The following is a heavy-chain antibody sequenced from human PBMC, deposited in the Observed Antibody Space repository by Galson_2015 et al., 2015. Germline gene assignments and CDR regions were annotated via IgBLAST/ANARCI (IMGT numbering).Heavy chain of an antibody. J-gene: IGHJ3*02. Sequence: SLRLSCAASGFTFSNAWMSWVRQAPGKGLEWVGRIKSKTDGGTTDYAAPVKGRFTISRDDSKNTLYLQMNSLKTEDTAVYYCTTDIWDQGIAVAGPDAFDIWGQGTMVTVSS. CDR2: IKSKTDGGTT. CDR1: GFTFSNAW. V-gene: IGHV3-15*01. D-gene: IGHD6-19*01. CDR3: TTDIWDQGIAVAGPDAFDI.